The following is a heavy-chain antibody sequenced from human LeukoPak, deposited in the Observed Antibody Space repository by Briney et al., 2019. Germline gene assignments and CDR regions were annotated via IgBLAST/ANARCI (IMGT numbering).Heavy chain of an antibody. V-gene: IGHV3-21*01. CDR2: ISSDSSI. CDR3: ARTSALVTCMQY. J-gene: IGHJ4*02. CDR1: GFTFSSYT. Sequence: MSGGSLRLSCAASGFTFSSYTMNWVRQAPGKGLEWVSSISSDSSIYYADSVKGRFTISRDNSKNSLSLQMNSLRAEDTAVYYCARTSALVTCMQYWGQGTLVTVSS. D-gene: IGHD5-18*01.